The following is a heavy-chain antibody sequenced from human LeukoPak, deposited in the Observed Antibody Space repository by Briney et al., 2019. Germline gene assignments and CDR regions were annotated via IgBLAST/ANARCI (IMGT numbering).Heavy chain of an antibody. CDR1: GFTFSNYE. Sequence: GGSLRLSCAASGFTFSNYEMNWVRQAPGKGLEWVSYISSSGSTIYYADSVKGRFTISRDNAKNSLYLQMNSPRAEDTAVYYCASRGPGYSGSPPGWGQGTLVTVSS. CDR2: ISSSGSTI. CDR3: ASRGPGYSGSPPG. D-gene: IGHD6-13*01. V-gene: IGHV3-48*03. J-gene: IGHJ4*02.